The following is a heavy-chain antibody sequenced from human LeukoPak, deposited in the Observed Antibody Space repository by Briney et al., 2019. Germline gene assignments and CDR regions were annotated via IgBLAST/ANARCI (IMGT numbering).Heavy chain of an antibody. Sequence: GGSLRLSCAASGFTFSSYALNWVRQAPGKGLEWVSYISSSSSTIYYTDSVKGRFTISRDNAKNSLYLQMNSLRDEDTAVYYCARDSGVXAHIDYWGXGTLVTVSA. CDR3: ARDSGVXAHIDY. CDR2: ISSSSSTI. D-gene: IGHD3-3*01. J-gene: IGHJ4*02. V-gene: IGHV3-48*02. CDR1: GFTFSSYA.